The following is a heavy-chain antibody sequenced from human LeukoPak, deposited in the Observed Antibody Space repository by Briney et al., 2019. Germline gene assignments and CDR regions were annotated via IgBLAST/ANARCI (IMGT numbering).Heavy chain of an antibody. Sequence: GRSLRLSFATSGSTFSSYAMSSVSQAPGGGLEWVSSIIGSGRTTYHPASVKGRFTISRDNSKNTLYLQMNSLRAEDTAVYYCAKWPHTLHGWGPMGSYYYGSGSYSFDYWGQGTLVTVSS. CDR1: GSTFSSYA. D-gene: IGHD3-10*01. V-gene: IGHV3-23*01. CDR3: AKWPHTLHGWGPMGSYYYGSGSYSFDY. CDR2: IIGSGRTT. J-gene: IGHJ4*02.